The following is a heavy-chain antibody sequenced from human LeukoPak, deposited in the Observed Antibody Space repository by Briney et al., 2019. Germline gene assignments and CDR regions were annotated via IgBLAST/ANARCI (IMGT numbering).Heavy chain of an antibody. Sequence: SETLSLTCTVSGVSISSYYWSWIRQPPGKGLEWIGYIYYSGSINCNPSLKSRVAISVDTSKNQFSLRLSSVTAAGTAVYYCARDSLGYCSSTSCYPGGYYSYGMDVGGQGPTVTVS. V-gene: IGHV4-59*01. CDR1: GVSISSYY. CDR2: IYYSGSI. CDR3: ARDSLGYCSSTSCYPGGYYSYGMDV. D-gene: IGHD2-2*01. J-gene: IGHJ6*02.